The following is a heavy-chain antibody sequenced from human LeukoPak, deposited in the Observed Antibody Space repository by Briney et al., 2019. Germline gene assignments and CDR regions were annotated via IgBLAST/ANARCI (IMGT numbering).Heavy chain of an antibody. CDR1: RFTFSSYG. D-gene: IGHD5-18*01. CDR3: AKDPSSTAPGVFDY. V-gene: IGHV3-33*06. J-gene: IGHJ4*02. Sequence: GGSLRLSCAASRFTFSSYGMHWVRQAPGKGLEWVAVIWYDGSYTYYADSVKGRFTISRDNSKNTLYLQMNSLRAEDTAVYYCAKDPSSTAPGVFDYWGQGTLLTVSS. CDR2: IWYDGSYT.